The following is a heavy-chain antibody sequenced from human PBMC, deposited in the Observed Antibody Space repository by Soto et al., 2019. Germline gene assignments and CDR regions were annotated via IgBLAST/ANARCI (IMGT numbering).Heavy chain of an antibody. Sequence: SETLSLTCTVSGGSISSYYWSWIRQPPGKGLEWIGYIYYSGSANYNPSLKSRVTISVDTSKNQFSLKLSSVTAADTAVYFGVRDLAHGYNGNVWGRGTLVTVSS. CDR1: GGSISSYY. V-gene: IGHV4-59*12. CDR2: IYYSGSA. D-gene: IGHD5-18*01. J-gene: IGHJ3*01. CDR3: VRDLAHGYNGNV.